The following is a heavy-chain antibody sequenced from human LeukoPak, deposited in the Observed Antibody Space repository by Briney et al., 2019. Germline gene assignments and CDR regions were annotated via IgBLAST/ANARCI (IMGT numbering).Heavy chain of an antibody. Sequence: GGSLRLSCAASGFSFSSYSMNWVRQAPGKGLEWVSYISSSSTTIYYADSVKGRFTISRDNAKNSLYLQMNSLRVADTAVYYCARGPYKDFWSGYSDYWGQGTLVTVSS. D-gene: IGHD3-3*01. CDR3: ARGPYKDFWSGYSDY. J-gene: IGHJ4*02. V-gene: IGHV3-48*01. CDR2: ISSSSTTI. CDR1: GFSFSSYS.